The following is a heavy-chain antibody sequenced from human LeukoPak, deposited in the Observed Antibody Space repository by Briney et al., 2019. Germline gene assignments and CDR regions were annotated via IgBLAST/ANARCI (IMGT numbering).Heavy chain of an antibody. J-gene: IGHJ5*02. D-gene: IGHD6-13*01. CDR1: GYTFTSYD. Sequence: ASVKVSCKASGYTFTSYDINWVRQATGQGLERMGWMNPNSGNTGYAQKFQGRVTMTRNTSISTAYMELSSLRSEDTAVYYCARVRTRRYSSSWYWFDPWGQGTLVTVSS. CDR3: ARVRTRRYSSSWYWFDP. CDR2: MNPNSGNT. V-gene: IGHV1-8*01.